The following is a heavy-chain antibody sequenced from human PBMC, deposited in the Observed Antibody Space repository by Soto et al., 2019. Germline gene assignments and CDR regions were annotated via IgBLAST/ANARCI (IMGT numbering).Heavy chain of an antibody. CDR3: ARLDYDFWSGFGDY. Sequence: SETLSLTCTVSGGSISSSNYYWGWIRQPPGKGLEWIGSVYYSGRTFFNPSLKSRVSIYVDTSKNQFSLKVTSVTAADTAVYYCARLDYDFWSGFGDYWGQGTLVTVSS. D-gene: IGHD3-3*01. V-gene: IGHV4-39*01. CDR1: GGSISSSNYY. J-gene: IGHJ4*02. CDR2: VYYSGRT.